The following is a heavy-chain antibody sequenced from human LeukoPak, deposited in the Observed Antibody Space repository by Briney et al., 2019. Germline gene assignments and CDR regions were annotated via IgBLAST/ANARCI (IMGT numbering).Heavy chain of an antibody. J-gene: IGHJ6*04. V-gene: IGHV3-74*01. D-gene: IGHD6-19*01. Sequence: GGSLRLSCAASGFTFSSYWTHWVRQAPGKVLVWVSRSNSDGSSTSYADSVKGRFTISRDNAKNTLYLQLNSLRAEDTAVYYCARVDSSGWYYYYGMDVWGKGTTVTVSS. CDR1: GFTFSSYW. CDR3: ARVDSSGWYYYYGMDV. CDR2: SNSDGSST.